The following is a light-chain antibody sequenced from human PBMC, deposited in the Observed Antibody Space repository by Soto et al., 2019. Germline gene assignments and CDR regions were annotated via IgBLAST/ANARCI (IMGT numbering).Light chain of an antibody. V-gene: IGKV2-30*02. J-gene: IGKJ1*01. CDR1: QSLIHSDGNTY. CDR2: KVS. CDR3: MQGTHWPWT. Sequence: DVVMTQSPLSLPVTLGQPASISCRSSQSLIHSDGNTYLNWFQQRPGQSPRRLSYKVSDRDSGSPDGFSGSGSGTDFPLKISRVEAEDFGIYYCMQGTHWPWTFGQGTEV.